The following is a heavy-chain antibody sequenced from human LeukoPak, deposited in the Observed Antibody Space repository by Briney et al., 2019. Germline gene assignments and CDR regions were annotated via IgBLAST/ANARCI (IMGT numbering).Heavy chain of an antibody. CDR1: GLTFTNYW. V-gene: IGHV3-74*01. CDR2: INSDGSST. Sequence: GGSLRLSCAASGLTFTNYWMHWVRQAPGKGLVWVSRINSDGSSTSYADSVKGRFTISRDNAKNTLYLQMNSLRAEDTAVYYCTRDYGGYSFDYWGQGTLVTVSS. D-gene: IGHD5-18*01. J-gene: IGHJ4*02. CDR3: TRDYGGYSFDY.